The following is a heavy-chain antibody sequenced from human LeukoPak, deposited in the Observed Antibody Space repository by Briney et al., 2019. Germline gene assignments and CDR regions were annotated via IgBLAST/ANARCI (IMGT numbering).Heavy chain of an antibody. V-gene: IGHV1-2*02. Sequence: APVKVSCKASGYTFTGYYMHWGRQAPGQGLEWMGWINPNSGGTNYAQKFQGRVTMGRDTSISKAYMELSRLRSDDPAVYYCHLGVVPAAIRRLGGMDVWGQGTTVTVSS. D-gene: IGHD2-2*02. CDR2: INPNSGGT. J-gene: IGHJ6*02. CDR1: GYTFTGYY. CDR3: HLGVVPAAIRRLGGMDV.